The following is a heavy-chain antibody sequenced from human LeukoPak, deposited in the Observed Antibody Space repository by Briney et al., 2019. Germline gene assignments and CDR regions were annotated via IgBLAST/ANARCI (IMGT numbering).Heavy chain of an antibody. D-gene: IGHD6-19*01. J-gene: IGHJ4*02. V-gene: IGHV3-48*02. CDR3: ARYEYSSGWHPFDY. Sequence: GGSLRLSCAASGFSVSSYSMSWVRQAPGKGLEWLSYISTASCTIYYADSVKGRFTISRDNAKNSLYLQMNSLRDEDTAVYYCARYEYSSGWHPFDYWGQGTLVTVSS. CDR1: GFSVSSYS. CDR2: ISTASCTI.